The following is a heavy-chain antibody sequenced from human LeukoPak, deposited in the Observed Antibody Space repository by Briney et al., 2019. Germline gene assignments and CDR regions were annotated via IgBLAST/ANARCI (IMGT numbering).Heavy chain of an antibody. V-gene: IGHV1-2*02. CDR1: GYSFTGYY. CDR3: ARGSCSGGSCYSVNNWFDP. Sequence: GASVKVSCKASGYSFTGYYMHWVRQAPGQGLEWMGWINANSGGTNYAQKFQGRVTMTRDTSISTAYMELIRLRSDDTGVYYCARGSCSGGSCYSVNNWFDPRGQGTLVTVSS. J-gene: IGHJ5*02. D-gene: IGHD2-15*01. CDR2: INANSGGT.